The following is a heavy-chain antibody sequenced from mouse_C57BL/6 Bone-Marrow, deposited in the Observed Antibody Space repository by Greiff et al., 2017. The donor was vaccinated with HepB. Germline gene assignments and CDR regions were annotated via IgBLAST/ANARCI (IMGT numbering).Heavy chain of an antibody. D-gene: IGHD1-1*01. CDR1: GFSLTSYA. CDR3: ARHYGSSHWYFDV. CDR2: IWTGGGT. V-gene: IGHV2-9-1*01. Sequence: VHLVESGPGLVAPSQSLSITCTVSGFSLTSYAISWVRQPPGKGLEWLGVIWTGGGTNYNSALKSRLSISKDNSKSQVFLKMNSLQADDTARYYCARHYGSSHWYFDVWGTGTTVTVSS. J-gene: IGHJ1*03.